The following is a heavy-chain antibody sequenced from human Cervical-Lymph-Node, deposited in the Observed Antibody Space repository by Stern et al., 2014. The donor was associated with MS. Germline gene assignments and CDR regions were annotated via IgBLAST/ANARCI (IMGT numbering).Heavy chain of an antibody. D-gene: IGHD6-13*01. V-gene: IGHV3-9*01. CDR2: ISWNSGGI. Sequence: VQLVESGGGLVQPGRSLRLSCAASGFNFDDFAMHWVRQAPGQGLESVSGISWNSGGIDYADSVKGRFTISRDNPKNALFLQMNSLRPEDTAFYYCVKDVGAAGSYWHFDLWGRGTLVTVSS. J-gene: IGHJ2*01. CDR3: VKDVGAAGSYWHFDL. CDR1: GFNFDDFA.